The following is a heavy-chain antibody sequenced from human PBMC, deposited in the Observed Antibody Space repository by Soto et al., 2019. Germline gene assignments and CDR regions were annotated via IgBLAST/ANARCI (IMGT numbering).Heavy chain of an antibody. Sequence: EGQLVESGGGLAKPGGSLTLSCAASGFSFSNAWMSWVRQAPGKGLEWVGHIKSKSVGGITDYTAPVKARFTISRDDSNDMLYLKTNSMKTQDTAIYYCATYTTQSFCDGGPSYSVQTKIHDSWGQGILVTVSS. J-gene: IGHJ4*02. D-gene: IGHD2-15*01. CDR1: GFSFSNAW. CDR2: IKSKSVGGIT. V-gene: IGHV3-15*01. CDR3: ATYTTQSFCDGGPSYSVQTKIHDS.